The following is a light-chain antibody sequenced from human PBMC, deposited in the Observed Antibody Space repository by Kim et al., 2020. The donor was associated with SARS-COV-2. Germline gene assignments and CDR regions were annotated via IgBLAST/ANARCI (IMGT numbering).Light chain of an antibody. Sequence: SVSPGQTASITCSGDKLGDKYACWYQQKPGQSPVLVIYLDSKRPSGIPERFSGSNSGNTATLTISGTQAMDEADYYCQAWDSSTVVFGGGTHLTVL. CDR3: QAWDSSTVV. CDR2: LDS. CDR1: KLGDKY. V-gene: IGLV3-1*01. J-gene: IGLJ2*01.